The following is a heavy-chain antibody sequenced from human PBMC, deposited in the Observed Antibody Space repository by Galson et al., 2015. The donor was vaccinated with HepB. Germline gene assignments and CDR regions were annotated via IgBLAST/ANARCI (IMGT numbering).Heavy chain of an antibody. CDR3: GRAHFDYSNAIYYFDS. D-gene: IGHD4-11*01. J-gene: IGHJ4*02. Sequence: SLRLSCAASGFTVSGSYMSWVRQAPGKGLEWVSVFHSDGDSDYADSVKGRFTISRDNSKNTLYLQMNSLRVEDTAVYFCGRAHFDYSNAIYYFDSWGQGTLVTVSS. V-gene: IGHV3-53*01. CDR2: FHSDGDS. CDR1: GFTVSGSY.